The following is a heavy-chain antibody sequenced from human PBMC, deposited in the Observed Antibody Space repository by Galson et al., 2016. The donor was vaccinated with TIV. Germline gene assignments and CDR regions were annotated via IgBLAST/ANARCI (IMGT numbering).Heavy chain of an antibody. V-gene: IGHV3-7*01. D-gene: IGHD4-17*01. CDR3: ARDWDDYGAHSALDD. CDR2: IKQDGTDQ. CDR1: GFTFSTYW. J-gene: IGHJ4*02. Sequence: SLRLSCAASGFTFSTYWMSWVRQAPGEGLQWVANIKQDGTDQNYVDSVKGRFSISRDNAKNSLFLRMNTLRPEDTAVYYCARDWDDYGAHSALDDWGQGTLVTVSS.